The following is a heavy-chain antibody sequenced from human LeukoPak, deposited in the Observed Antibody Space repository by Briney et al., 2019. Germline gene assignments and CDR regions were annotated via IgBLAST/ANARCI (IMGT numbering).Heavy chain of an antibody. CDR1: GGSFSGYY. CDR3: ARLNRWGFFDI. D-gene: IGHD3-16*01. CDR2: INHSGST. V-gene: IGHV4-34*01. Sequence: SETLSLTCAVYGGSFSGYYWSWIRQPPGKGLEWIGEINHSGSTNYNPSLKSRVTISVDTSKNQFSLKLSSVTAADTAVYYRARLNRWGFFDIWGQGTMVTVSS. J-gene: IGHJ3*02.